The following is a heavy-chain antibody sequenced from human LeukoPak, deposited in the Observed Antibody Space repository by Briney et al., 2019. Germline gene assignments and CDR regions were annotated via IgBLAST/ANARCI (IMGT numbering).Heavy chain of an antibody. CDR2: IYYSGST. CDR1: GGSISSYY. Sequence: SETLSLTCTVSGGSISSYYWSWIRQPPGKGLEWIGYIYYSGSTNYNPSLKSRVTISVDTSKNQFSLKLSSVTAADTAVYYCASRPVGSSWYGDWWFDPWGQGTLVTVSS. J-gene: IGHJ5*02. D-gene: IGHD6-13*01. CDR3: ASRPVGSSWYGDWWFDP. V-gene: IGHV4-59*08.